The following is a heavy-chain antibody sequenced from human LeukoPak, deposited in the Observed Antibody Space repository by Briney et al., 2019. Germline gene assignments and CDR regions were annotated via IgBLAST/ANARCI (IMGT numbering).Heavy chain of an antibody. CDR3: ARGYSGGSFFDP. CDR2: INHSGST. Sequence: KPSETLSLTCAVYGGSFSGYYWSWIRQPPGKGLEWIGEINHSGSTNYSPSLKSRVTISVDTSKNQFSLKLSSVTAADTAVYYCARGYSGGSFFDPWGQGTLVTVSS. CDR1: GGSFSGYY. J-gene: IGHJ5*02. V-gene: IGHV4-34*01. D-gene: IGHD2-15*01.